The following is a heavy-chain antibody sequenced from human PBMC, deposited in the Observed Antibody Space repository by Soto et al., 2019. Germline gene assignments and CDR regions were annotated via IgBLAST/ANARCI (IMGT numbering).Heavy chain of an antibody. J-gene: IGHJ5*02. CDR3: ARAQTAITIFGVVDDNLFDP. D-gene: IGHD3-3*01. CDR2: ISYDGSNK. CDR1: GFTFSSYA. Sequence: PGGSLRLSCAASGFTFSSYAMHWVRQAPGKGLEWVAVISYDGSNKYYADSVKGRFTISRDNSKNTLYLQMNSLRAEDTAVYYCARAQTAITIFGVVDDNLFDPWGQGTLVTVSS. V-gene: IGHV3-30-3*01.